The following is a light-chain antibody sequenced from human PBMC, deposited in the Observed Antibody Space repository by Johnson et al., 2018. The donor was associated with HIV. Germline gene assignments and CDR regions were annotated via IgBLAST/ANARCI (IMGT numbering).Light chain of an antibody. J-gene: IGLJ1*01. CDR3: GTWDSSLSAGV. CDR1: SSNIGKNY. CDR2: ENN. Sequence: HSVLTQPPSVSAAPGQKVIISCSGSSSNIGKNYVSWYQQVPGTAPKLLIYENNKRPSGIPDRFSGSKSGTSATLGITGLQTGDEADYYCGTWDSSLSAGVFGTGTVVTVL. V-gene: IGLV1-51*02.